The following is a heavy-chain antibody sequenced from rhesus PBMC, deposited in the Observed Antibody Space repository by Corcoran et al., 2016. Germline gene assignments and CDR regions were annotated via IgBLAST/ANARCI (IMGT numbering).Heavy chain of an antibody. CDR2: INGNSGRT. J-gene: IGHJ1*01. CDR1: GASFHNYW. D-gene: IGHD4-29*01. V-gene: IGHV4-80*01. Sequence: QVQLQASGPGLVKPSETLSLTCAVSGASFHNYWWSWVRQSPGKGLEWIGEINGNSGRTNYNPSLKSRVTISKDASKNQFSLKLSSVTAADTAVYYCTTSSDYVCKIWGQGVLVTVSS. CDR3: TTSSDYVCKI.